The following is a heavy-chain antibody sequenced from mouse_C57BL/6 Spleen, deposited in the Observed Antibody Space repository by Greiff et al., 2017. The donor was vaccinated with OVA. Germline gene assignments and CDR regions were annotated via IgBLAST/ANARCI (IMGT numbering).Heavy chain of an antibody. J-gene: IGHJ2*01. CDR2: IRNKANGYTT. CDR1: GFTFTDYY. D-gene: IGHD1-1*01. V-gene: IGHV7-3*01. Sequence: EVMLVESGGGLVQPGGSLSLSCAASGFTFTDYYMSWVRQPPGKALEWLGFIRNKANGYTTEYSASVKGRFTISRDNSQSILYLQMNALRAEDSATYYCARSITTVVGDYWGQGTTLTVSS. CDR3: ARSITTVVGDY.